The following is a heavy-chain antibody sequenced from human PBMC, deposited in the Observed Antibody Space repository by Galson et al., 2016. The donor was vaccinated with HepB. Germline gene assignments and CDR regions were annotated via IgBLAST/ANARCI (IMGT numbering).Heavy chain of an antibody. Sequence: SLRLSCAASGFSFSRNWMSWVRQAPGKGLGWVASIKGDGSEKNYAESVKGRFSISRDNGKNSLDLQMNSLRDDDTAVYYCARDNYPWEYQLLSAGSLFKRRENWFDPWGQGTLVTVSS. V-gene: IGHV3-7*03. CDR2: IKGDGSEK. CDR3: ARDNYPWEYQLLSAGSLFKRRENWFDP. D-gene: IGHD2-2*01. J-gene: IGHJ5*02. CDR1: GFSFSRNW.